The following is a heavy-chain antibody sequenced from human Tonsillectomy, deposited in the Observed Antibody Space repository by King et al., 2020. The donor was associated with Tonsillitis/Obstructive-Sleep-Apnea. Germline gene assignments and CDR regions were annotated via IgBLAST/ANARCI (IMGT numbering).Heavy chain of an antibody. CDR2: ISRSGNKT. Sequence: VQLVESGGGLVQPGGSLRLSCAASGFTFSTYAMTWVRQAPGKGLEWVSAISRSGNKTYYADSVKGRYVISRDNSKSTLYLEMNSLRAEDTAVYYCAKGRPLMVADPGFFENWGQGTLATVSS. CDR3: AKGRPLMVADPGFFEN. D-gene: IGHD2-8*01. J-gene: IGHJ4*02. CDR1: GFTFSTYA. V-gene: IGHV3-23*04.